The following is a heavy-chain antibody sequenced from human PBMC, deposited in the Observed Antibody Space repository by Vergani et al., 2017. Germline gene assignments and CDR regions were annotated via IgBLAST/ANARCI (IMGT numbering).Heavy chain of an antibody. Sequence: QVQLQESGPGLVKPSQTLSLTCTVSGGSISSGGYYWSWIRQPPGKGLEWIGYIYYSGSTYYNPSLKSRVTISVDTSKNQFSRKLSSVTAADTAVYYCARKVNDYGSGSYYNPFDYWGQGTLVTVSS. CDR1: GGSISSGGYY. J-gene: IGHJ4*02. D-gene: IGHD3-10*01. CDR3: ARKVNDYGSGSYYNPFDY. CDR2: IYYSGST. V-gene: IGHV4-31*03.